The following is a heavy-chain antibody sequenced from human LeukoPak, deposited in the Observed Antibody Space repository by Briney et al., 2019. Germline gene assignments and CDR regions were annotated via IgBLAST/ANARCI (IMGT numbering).Heavy chain of an antibody. CDR2: IFHGGNT. J-gene: IGHJ2*01. D-gene: IGHD7-27*01. V-gene: IGHV4-38-2*01. CDR3: ARQTGDLHLFDL. Sequence: SETLSLTCSVSGDSIISGYYWGWIRRPPGKGLEWIGSIFHGGNTYSNPSLKSRVAISVDTSKNQFSLKLTSVTAADSAVYYCARQTGDLHLFDLWGRGTLVTVSS. CDR1: GDSIISGYY.